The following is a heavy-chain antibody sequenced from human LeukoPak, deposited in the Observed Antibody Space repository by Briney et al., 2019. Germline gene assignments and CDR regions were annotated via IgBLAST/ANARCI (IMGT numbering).Heavy chain of an antibody. J-gene: IGHJ5*02. Sequence: SETLSLTCAVSGDSVSTSNYYWSWIRQPPGKGLEWIGYIYYGGSTNYNPSLKSRVTISVDTSKNQFSLKLSSVTAADTAVYYCARHDYGLYNWFDPWGQGTLVTVSS. V-gene: IGHV4-39*01. D-gene: IGHD4-17*01. CDR1: GDSVSTSNYY. CDR3: ARHDYGLYNWFDP. CDR2: IYYGGST.